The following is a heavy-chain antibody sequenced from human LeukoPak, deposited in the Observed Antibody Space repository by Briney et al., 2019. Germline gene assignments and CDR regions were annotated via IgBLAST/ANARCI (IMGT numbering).Heavy chain of an antibody. CDR3: ARGGGLLPDAFDI. Sequence: GESLQISCKGSGYSFTSYWISWVRQMPGKGLEWMGRIDPSDSYTNYSPSFQGHVTISADKSISTAYLQWSSLKASDTAMYYCARGGGLLPDAFDIWGQGTMVTVSS. CDR1: GYSFTSYW. V-gene: IGHV5-10-1*01. CDR2: IDPSDSYT. J-gene: IGHJ3*02. D-gene: IGHD3-16*01.